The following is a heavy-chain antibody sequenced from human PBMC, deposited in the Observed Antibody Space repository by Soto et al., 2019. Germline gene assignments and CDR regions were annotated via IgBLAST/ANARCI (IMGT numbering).Heavy chain of an antibody. CDR2: IYHSGST. CDR3: ARRRVRGVIATWLDP. Sequence: PSETLSLTCVVSGDSTGSSNWWSWVRQPPGQGLEWIGEIYHSGSTNYNPSLKSRVSMSVNRFKNHFSLKLTAVTAADTAVYFCARRRVRGVIATWLDPWGQGALVTVSS. J-gene: IGHJ5*02. V-gene: IGHV4-4*02. CDR1: GDSTGSSNW. D-gene: IGHD3-10*01.